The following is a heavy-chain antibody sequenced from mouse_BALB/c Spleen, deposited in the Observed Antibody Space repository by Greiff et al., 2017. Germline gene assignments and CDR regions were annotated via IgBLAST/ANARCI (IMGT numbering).Heavy chain of an antibody. CDR2: ISNLAYSI. CDR1: GFTFSDYG. J-gene: IGHJ4*01. Sequence: EVQRVESGGGLVQPGGSRKLSCAASGFTFSDYGMAWVRQAPGKGPEWVAFISNLAYSIYYADTVTGRFTISRENAKNTLYLEMSSLRSEDTAMYYCARDGMDYWGQGTSVTVSS. V-gene: IGHV5-15*02. CDR3: ARDGMDY.